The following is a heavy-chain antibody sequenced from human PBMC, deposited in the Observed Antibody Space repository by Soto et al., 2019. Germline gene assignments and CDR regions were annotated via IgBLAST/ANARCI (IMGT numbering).Heavy chain of an antibody. CDR2: ISGSGGST. J-gene: IGHJ5*02. Sequence: GGSLRLSCAASGFTFSSYAMSWVRQAPGKGLEWVSAISGSGGSTYYADSVKGRFTISRDNSKNTLYLQMNSLRAEDTAVYYCAKSLVDDFWSGYYVGGENWFDPWGQGTLVTVSS. CDR1: GFTFSSYA. V-gene: IGHV3-23*01. D-gene: IGHD3-3*01. CDR3: AKSLVDDFWSGYYVGGENWFDP.